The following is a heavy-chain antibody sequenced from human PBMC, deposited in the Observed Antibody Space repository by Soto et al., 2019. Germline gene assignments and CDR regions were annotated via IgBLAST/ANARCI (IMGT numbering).Heavy chain of an antibody. V-gene: IGHV1-3*01. Sequence: ASVKISCDASEDAFTIYVMHWVRPAPGQRLEWMGWINAGNGNTKYSQNFQGRVTITRDASASTAYMELSSLRSQDTAVYYCATSTIDTSTWKQYFYGMDVWGQGSTVTVAS. J-gene: IGHJ6*02. D-gene: IGHD6-13*01. CDR1: EDAFTIYV. CDR2: INAGNGNT. CDR3: ATSTIDTSTWKQYFYGMDV.